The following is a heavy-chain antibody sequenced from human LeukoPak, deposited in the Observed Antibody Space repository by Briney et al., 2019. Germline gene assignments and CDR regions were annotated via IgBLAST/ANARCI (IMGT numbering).Heavy chain of an antibody. J-gene: IGHJ3*01. Sequence: SETLPLTCAVYGGSFSGYYWSWIRQPPGKGLEWIGEINHSGSTNYNPSLKSRVTISVDTSKNQFSLKLSSVTAADTAVYYCARGPGYLWGQGTMVTVSS. CDR2: INHSGST. CDR1: GGSFSGYY. D-gene: IGHD1-1*01. CDR3: ARGPGYL. V-gene: IGHV4-34*01.